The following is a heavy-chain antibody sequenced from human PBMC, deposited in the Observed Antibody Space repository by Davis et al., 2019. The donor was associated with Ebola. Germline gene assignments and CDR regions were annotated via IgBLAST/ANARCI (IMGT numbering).Heavy chain of an antibody. CDR3: ARMKVLLWFGTLDY. V-gene: IGHV4-61*01. CDR1: GGSVSSGSYY. Sequence: MPSETLSLTCTVSGGSVSSGSYYWSWIRQPPEKGLEWVGYIYYSGSTNCNPSLKSRVTISVDTSKNQFSLKLSSVTAADTAVYYCARMKVLLWFGTLDYWGQGTLVTVSS. D-gene: IGHD3-10*01. CDR2: IYYSGST. J-gene: IGHJ4*02.